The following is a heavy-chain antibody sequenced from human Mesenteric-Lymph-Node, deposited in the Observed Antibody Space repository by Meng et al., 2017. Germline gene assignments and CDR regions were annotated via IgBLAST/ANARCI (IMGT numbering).Heavy chain of an antibody. V-gene: IGHV7-4-1*01. CDR2: INTNTGNP. Sequence: QVQLVQCGSGLKKPGASVRVSCKASGDTFTRYSTNWFRQAPGQGLEWMGWINTNTGNPTSAQGFTGRFLFSLDTSVSTAYLHILNLKAEDTAMYYCARDDTYGSLDYWGQGTLVTVSS. CDR1: GDTFTRYS. CDR3: ARDDTYGSLDY. J-gene: IGHJ4*02. D-gene: IGHD3-10*01.